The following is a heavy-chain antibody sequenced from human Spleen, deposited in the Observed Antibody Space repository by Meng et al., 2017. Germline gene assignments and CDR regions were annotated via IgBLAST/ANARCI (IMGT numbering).Heavy chain of an antibody. CDR3: ARGPTTMAHDFDY. Sequence: VQLQEWGAGLLNPSETLSLTGVVSGGSFSDYYWSWIRQPPGKGLEWIGEINHSGSTNYNPSLESRATISVDTSQNNLSLKLSSVTAADSAVYYCARGPTTMAHDFDYWGQGTLVTVFS. CDR1: GGSFSDYY. V-gene: IGHV4-34*01. J-gene: IGHJ4*02. D-gene: IGHD4-11*01. CDR2: INHSGST.